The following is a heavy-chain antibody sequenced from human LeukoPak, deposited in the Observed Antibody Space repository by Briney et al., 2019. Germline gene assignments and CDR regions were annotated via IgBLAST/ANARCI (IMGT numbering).Heavy chain of an antibody. Sequence: SETLSLTCTVSGGSISSYYWSWIRQPPGKGLEWIGYIYYSGSTNYNPSLKSRVTISVDTSKNQFSLKLSSVTAADTAVYYCARVPQYYYYGMDVWGQGTTVTVSS. CDR1: GGSISSYY. J-gene: IGHJ6*02. V-gene: IGHV4-59*01. CDR3: ARVPQYYYYGMDV. CDR2: IYYSGST.